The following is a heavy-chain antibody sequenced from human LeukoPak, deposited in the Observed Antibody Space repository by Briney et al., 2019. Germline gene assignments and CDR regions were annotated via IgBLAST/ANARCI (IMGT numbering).Heavy chain of an antibody. CDR3: GRGFSIVPAGIPDY. D-gene: IGHD2-2*02. J-gene: IGHJ4*02. CDR2: INTDGGST. V-gene: IGHV3-74*01. CDR1: GFTFGSYW. Sequence: GGSLRLSCAASGFTFGSYWMHWVRQAPGKGLVWVSRINTDGGSTTYADSVKGRFTISRDNAKNTLYLQMNSLRAEDTAVYYCGRGFSIVPAGIPDYWGLGPWSPSPQ.